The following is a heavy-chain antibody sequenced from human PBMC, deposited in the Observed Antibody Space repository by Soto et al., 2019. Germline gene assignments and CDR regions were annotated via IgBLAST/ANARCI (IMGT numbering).Heavy chain of an antibody. CDR1: GFTFSSYG. CDR2: IWYDGSNK. J-gene: IGHJ4*02. V-gene: IGHV3-33*01. CDR3: ARDLMYSSGWYDLDY. D-gene: IGHD6-19*01. Sequence: QVQLVESGGGVVQPGRSLRLSCAASGFTFSSYGMHWVRQAPGKGLEWVAVIWYDGSNKYYADSVKGRFTISRDNSKNTLYLQMTSRRAEYTAVYYCARDLMYSSGWYDLDYWGQGTLVTVSS.